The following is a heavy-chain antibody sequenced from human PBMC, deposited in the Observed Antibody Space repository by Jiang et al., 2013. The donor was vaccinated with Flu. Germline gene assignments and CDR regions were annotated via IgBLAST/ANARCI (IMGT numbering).Heavy chain of an antibody. V-gene: IGHV4-34*01. CDR3: ARGRKRWAATAWFDP. Sequence: LLKPSETLSLTCAVYGGSFSGYYWSWIRQPPGKGLEWIGEINHSGSTNYNPSLKSRVTISVDTSKNQFSLKLSSVTAADTAVYYCARGRKRWAATAWFDPWGQGTLVTVSS. CDR2: INHSGST. D-gene: IGHD2-15*01. CDR1: GGSFSGYY. J-gene: IGHJ5*02.